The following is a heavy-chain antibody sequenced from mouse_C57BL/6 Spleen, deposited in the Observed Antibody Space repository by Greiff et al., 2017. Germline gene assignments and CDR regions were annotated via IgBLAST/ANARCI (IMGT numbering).Heavy chain of an antibody. CDR1: GYTFTDYN. J-gene: IGHJ1*03. V-gene: IGHV1-18*01. D-gene: IGHD1-1*01. CDR3: ARTTVVATGWYFEV. CDR2: INPNNGGT. Sequence: VQLQQSGPELVKPGASVKIPCKASGYTFTDYNMDWVKQSHGKSLEWIGDINPNNGGTIYNQKFKGKATLTVDKSSSTAYMELRSLTSEDTAVYYCARTTVVATGWYFEVWGTGTTVTVSS.